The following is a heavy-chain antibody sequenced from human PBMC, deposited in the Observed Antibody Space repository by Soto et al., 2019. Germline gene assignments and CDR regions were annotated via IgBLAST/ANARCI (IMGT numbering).Heavy chain of an antibody. Sequence: ESGGGVVQPGRSLRLSCAASGFTFSSYGMHWVRQAPGKGLEWVAVIWYDGSNKYYADSVKGRFTISRDNSKNTLYLQMNSLRAEDTAVYYCARDLRDFWSGLGYWGQGTLVTVSS. CDR3: ARDLRDFWSGLGY. D-gene: IGHD3-3*01. CDR2: IWYDGSNK. J-gene: IGHJ4*02. V-gene: IGHV3-33*01. CDR1: GFTFSSYG.